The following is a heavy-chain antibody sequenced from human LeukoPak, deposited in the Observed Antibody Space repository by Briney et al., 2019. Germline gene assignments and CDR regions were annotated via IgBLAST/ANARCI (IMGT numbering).Heavy chain of an antibody. D-gene: IGHD3-10*01. V-gene: IGHV3-48*04. CDR3: AREKMATDFTMVRGVITSYYYYYGMDV. Sequence: TGGSLRLSCAASGFTFGSYNMNWVRQASGKGLEWVSYISSSSSTIYYADSVKGRFTISRDNAKNSLYLQMNSLRAEDTAVYYCAREKMATDFTMVRGVITSYYYYYGMDVWGQGTTVTVSS. CDR2: ISSSSSTI. CDR1: GFTFGSYN. J-gene: IGHJ6*02.